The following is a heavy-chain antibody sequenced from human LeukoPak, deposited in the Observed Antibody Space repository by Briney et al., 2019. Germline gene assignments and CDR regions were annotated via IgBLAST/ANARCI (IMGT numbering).Heavy chain of an antibody. CDR2: ISGSGGST. J-gene: IGHJ4*02. Sequence: PGGSLTLSCAASGFTFSSYAMSWVRQAPGKGLEWVSAISGSGGSTYYADSVKGRFTISRDNSKNTLYLQMNSLRAEDTAVYYCAKVGGSGWYYFDYWGQGTLVTVSS. CDR3: AKVGGSGWYYFDY. D-gene: IGHD6-19*01. CDR1: GFTFSSYA. V-gene: IGHV3-23*01.